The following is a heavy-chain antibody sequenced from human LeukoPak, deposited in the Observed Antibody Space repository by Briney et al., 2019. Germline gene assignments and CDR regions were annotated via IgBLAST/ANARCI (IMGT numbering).Heavy chain of an antibody. Sequence: PSETLSLTCTVSGGSISSSSYYWGWIRQPPGKGLEWIGSIYYSGSTYYNSSLKSRVTISVDTSKNQFSLKLSSVTAADTAVYYCANDYGDENWFDPWGQGTLVTVSS. CDR1: GGSISSSSYY. D-gene: IGHD4-17*01. J-gene: IGHJ5*02. CDR2: IYYSGST. CDR3: ANDYGDENWFDP. V-gene: IGHV4-39*01.